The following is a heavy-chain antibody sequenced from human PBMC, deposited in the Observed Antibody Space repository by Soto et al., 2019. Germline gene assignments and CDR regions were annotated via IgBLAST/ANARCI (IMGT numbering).Heavy chain of an antibody. CDR3: ARGRGIAARLLDY. CDR2: INHSGST. V-gene: IGHV4-34*01. J-gene: IGHJ4*02. D-gene: IGHD6-6*01. Sequence: SETLSLTCAVYGGSFSGYYWSWIRQPPGKGLEWIGEINHSGSTNYNPSLKSRVTISVDTSKNQFSLKLSSVTAADTAVYYCARGRGIAARLLDYWGQGTLVTVSS. CDR1: GGSFSGYY.